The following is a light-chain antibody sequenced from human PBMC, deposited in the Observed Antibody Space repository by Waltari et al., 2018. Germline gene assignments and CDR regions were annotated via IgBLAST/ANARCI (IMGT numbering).Light chain of an antibody. V-gene: IGLV2-11*01. Sequence: QSALTQPRSVSGSPGQSVTISCTGTSSDVGGYNYVSWYQHLPGKAPKLIIYDVTKCPSGLPARFPGSNPGNTASLTISELLGEDEDDYYCCSDGGSSWVFGGGTKLTVL. CDR1: SSDVGGYNY. CDR3: CSDGGSSWV. J-gene: IGLJ3*02. CDR2: DVT.